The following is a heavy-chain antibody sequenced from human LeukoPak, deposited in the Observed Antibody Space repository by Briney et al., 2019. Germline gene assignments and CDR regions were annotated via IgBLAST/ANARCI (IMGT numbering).Heavy chain of an antibody. Sequence: GGSLRLSCAASGFTFSNYGMHWVRQAPGQGLEWMGGIIPIFGTANYAQKFQGRVTITTDESTSTAYMELSSLRSEDTAVYYCARGRVVVTADYYFDYWGQGTLVTVSS. D-gene: IGHD2-21*02. J-gene: IGHJ4*02. CDR3: ARGRVVVTADYYFDY. CDR2: IIPIFGTA. CDR1: GFTFSNYG. V-gene: IGHV1-69*05.